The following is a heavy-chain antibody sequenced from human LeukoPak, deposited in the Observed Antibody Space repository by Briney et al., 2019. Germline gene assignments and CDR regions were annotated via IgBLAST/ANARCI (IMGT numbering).Heavy chain of an antibody. CDR2: IDWDDDK. J-gene: IGHJ4*02. Sequence: SGPALVKPTQTLTLTCTFSGFSLTTNKMCVSWIRQPPGTALEWLARIDWDDDKYYSTSLKTRLTISKDTSKNQVVLTMTNVDPVDTATYYCARIIAGPDFFDYWGQGTLITVSS. CDR1: GFSLTTNKMC. CDR3: ARIIAGPDFFDY. V-gene: IGHV2-70*11. D-gene: IGHD2-21*01.